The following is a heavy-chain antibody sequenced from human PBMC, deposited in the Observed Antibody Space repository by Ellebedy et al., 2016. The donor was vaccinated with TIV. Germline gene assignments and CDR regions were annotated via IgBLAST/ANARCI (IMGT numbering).Heavy chain of an antibody. CDR2: IYPNIFGT. CDR3: ARDEVVGANRGYQLYGMDV. Sequence: ASVKVSCKASGHTFRRYYFHLARLAPGQGLEWMGCIYPNIFGTNYAQKFQGKVTMTTETSISTAYMELSRLRSDDTAMYYCARDEVVGANRGYQLYGMDVWGKGTKVTVSS. V-gene: IGHV1-2*02. J-gene: IGHJ6*04. CDR1: GHTFRRYY. D-gene: IGHD1-26*01.